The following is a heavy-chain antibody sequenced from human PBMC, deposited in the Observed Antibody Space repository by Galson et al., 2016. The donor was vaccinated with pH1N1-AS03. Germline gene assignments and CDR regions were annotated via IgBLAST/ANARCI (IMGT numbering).Heavy chain of an antibody. V-gene: IGHV3-48*03. CDR2: ITGVGVTM. CDR1: GFAFRSHS. J-gene: IGHJ4*02. D-gene: IGHD2-21*02. Sequence: SLRLSCAASGFAFRSHSMNWVRQAPGKGLEWISYITGVGVTMYGDSVRGRFVLSRDNAKNSVSLQMDSLRAEDTAIYYCTRDGTDTYCDFDFWGQGTLVTVSS. CDR3: TRDGTDTYCDFDF.